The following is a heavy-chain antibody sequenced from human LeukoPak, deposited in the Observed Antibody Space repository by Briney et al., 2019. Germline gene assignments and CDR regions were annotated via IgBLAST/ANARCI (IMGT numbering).Heavy chain of an antibody. CDR1: GGTFSSYA. CDR2: IIPIFGTA. V-gene: IGHV1-69*13. CDR3: ARLVETYYYYGMDV. J-gene: IGHJ6*02. Sequence: ASVKSSCKASGGTFSSYAISWVRQAPGQGLEWMGGIIPIFGTANYAQKFQGRVTITADESTSTAYMELSSLRSEDTAVYYCARLVETYYYYGMDVWGQGTTVTVSS. D-gene: IGHD2-21*02.